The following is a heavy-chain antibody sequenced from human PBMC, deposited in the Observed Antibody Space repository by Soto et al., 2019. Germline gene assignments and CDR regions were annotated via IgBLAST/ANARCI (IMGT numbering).Heavy chain of an antibody. Sequence: EVQLVESGGGLVQPGGSLRLSCAASGFTFSSYSMNWVRQAPGKGLEWVSYISSSSSTIYYADSVKGRFTISRDNAKNSLYLQLNSLRDEDTAVYYCASDHSLYYYDSSGYANPFAYWGQGTLVTVSS. CDR3: ASDHSLYYYDSSGYANPFAY. D-gene: IGHD3-22*01. V-gene: IGHV3-48*02. CDR1: GFTFSSYS. CDR2: ISSSSSTI. J-gene: IGHJ4*02.